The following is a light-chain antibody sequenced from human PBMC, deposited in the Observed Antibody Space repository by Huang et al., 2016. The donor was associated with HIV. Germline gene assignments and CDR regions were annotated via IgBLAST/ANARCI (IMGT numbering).Light chain of an antibody. CDR1: LGISNT. CDR2: DAS. Sequence: QLTQSPSSLSASVGDRVTITCRASLGISNTLAWYQQKPGKAPKLLIYDASSLQTGAPSRFSGSGSGTDFTLTISSLQPEDCATYYCRQFNHYPLTFGGGTKVEIE. J-gene: IGKJ4*01. CDR3: RQFNHYPLT. V-gene: IGKV1D-13*01.